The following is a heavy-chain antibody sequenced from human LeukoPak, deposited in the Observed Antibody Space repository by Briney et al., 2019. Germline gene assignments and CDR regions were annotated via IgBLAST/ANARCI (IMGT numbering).Heavy chain of an antibody. CDR1: GFTFTKDW. D-gene: IGHD5-24*01. V-gene: IGHV3-7*01. CDR2: LNEDGNKK. Sequence: GGSLRLSCAASGFTFTKDWMSWVRQAPGKGLEWVANLNEDGNKKYYVGSVKGRFTISRDNAKNSLYLQLDSLRAGDTAVYYCARDGRDGFIDYWGQGTLVTVSS. CDR3: ARDGRDGFIDY. J-gene: IGHJ4*02.